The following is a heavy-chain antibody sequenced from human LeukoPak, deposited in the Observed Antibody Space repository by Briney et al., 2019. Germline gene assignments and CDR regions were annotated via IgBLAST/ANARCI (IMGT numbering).Heavy chain of an antibody. J-gene: IGHJ3*02. CDR3: TKAWQLVRVFDI. Sequence: PGGSLRLSCAASGFSFSYFAMTWVRQAPGKGLEWVSVISGSSGSTYYADSVKGRFTISRDNSKNTLYLQMNSLRAEDTAVYYCTKAWQLVRVFDIWGQGTMVTVSS. D-gene: IGHD6-6*01. CDR1: GFSFSYFA. CDR2: ISGSSGST. V-gene: IGHV3-23*01.